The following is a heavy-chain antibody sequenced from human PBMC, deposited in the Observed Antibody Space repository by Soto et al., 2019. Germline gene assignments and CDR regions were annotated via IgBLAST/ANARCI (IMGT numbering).Heavy chain of an antibody. Sequence: SHTLSLTCVISGDSVSSNSAALNWIRLSPSRGLEWLGRIYYRSKWFNDYAVSVESRITINSDTSKNQFSLQLKSVTPEDTAVYFCARETVMVSFITTYAFDIWGQGTLVTVSS. J-gene: IGHJ3*02. D-gene: IGHD3-22*01. CDR2: IYYRSKWFN. CDR1: GDSVSSNSAA. CDR3: ARETVMVSFITTYAFDI. V-gene: IGHV6-1*01.